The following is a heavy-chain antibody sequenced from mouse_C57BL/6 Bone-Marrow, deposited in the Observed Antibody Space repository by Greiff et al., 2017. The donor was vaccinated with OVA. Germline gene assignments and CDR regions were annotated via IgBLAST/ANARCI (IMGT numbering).Heavy chain of an antibody. J-gene: IGHJ1*03. D-gene: IGHD1-1*01. CDR2: IWWDDDK. Sequence: QVQLKESGPGILQPSQTLSLTCSFSGFSLSTFGMGVGWIRQPSGKGLEWLAHIWWDDDKYYNPALKSRLTISKDTSKNQVFLMIANVDTADTATYYCARMAVYYGSSYDWYFDVWGTGTTVTVSS. CDR1: GFSLSTFGMG. CDR3: ARMAVYYGSSYDWYFDV. V-gene: IGHV8-8*01.